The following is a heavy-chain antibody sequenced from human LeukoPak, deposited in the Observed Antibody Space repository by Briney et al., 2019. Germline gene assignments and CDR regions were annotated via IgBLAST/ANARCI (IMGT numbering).Heavy chain of an antibody. Sequence: ASVKVSCKASGYTFTGYYMHWVRQAPGQGLEWMGWINPNSGGTNYAQKFQGRVTMTRDTSISTAYMELSSLRSEDTAVYYCARWNLYQLLFYYPDYYYYGMDVWGQGTTVTVSS. CDR3: ARWNLYQLLFYYPDYYYYGMDV. V-gene: IGHV1-2*02. CDR2: INPNSGGT. J-gene: IGHJ6*02. CDR1: GYTFTGYY. D-gene: IGHD2-2*01.